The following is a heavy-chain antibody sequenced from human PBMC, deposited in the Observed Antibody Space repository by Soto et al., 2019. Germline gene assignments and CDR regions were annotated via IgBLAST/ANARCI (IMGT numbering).Heavy chain of an antibody. Sequence: VSLRLSCTASGFMLNNSAITWVRQTPGQGLQWVASVSDNGGSRGGTYYADSVKGRFTISRDNSKNTLYLQLDSLTGADTAVYYCASAKAVVIAALGIWGQGTMVTVSS. J-gene: IGHJ3*02. CDR2: VSDNGGSRGGT. V-gene: IGHV3-23*01. CDR1: GFMLNNSA. CDR3: ASAKAVVIAALGI. D-gene: IGHD2-21*01.